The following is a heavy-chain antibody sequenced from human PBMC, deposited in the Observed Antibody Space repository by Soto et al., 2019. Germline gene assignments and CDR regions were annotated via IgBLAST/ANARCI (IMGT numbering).Heavy chain of an antibody. CDR3: ARVVRGGGNPSKGYYGMDV. Sequence: WASVKVSCKASGGTFSSYAISWVRQAPGQGLEWMGGIIPIFGTANYAQKFQGRVTITADESTSTAYMELSSLRSEDTAVYYCARVVRGGGNPSKGYYGMDVWGQGTTVTVSS. D-gene: IGHD2-15*01. V-gene: IGHV1-69*13. CDR1: GGTFSSYA. CDR2: IIPIFGTA. J-gene: IGHJ6*02.